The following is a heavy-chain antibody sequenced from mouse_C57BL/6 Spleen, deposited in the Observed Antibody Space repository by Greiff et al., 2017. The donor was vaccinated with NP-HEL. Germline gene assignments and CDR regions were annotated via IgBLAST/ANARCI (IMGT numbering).Heavy chain of an antibody. CDR1: GFTFSDYY. D-gene: IGHD4-1*01. J-gene: IGHJ1*03. CDR3: ARDRELGRVYWYFDV. V-gene: IGHV5-16*01. Sequence: EVKLVESEGGLVQPGSSMKLSCTASGFTFSDYYMAWVRQVPEKGLEWVANINYDGSSTYYLDSLKSRFIISRDNAKNILYLQMSSLKSEDTATYYCARDRELGRVYWYFDVWGTGTTVTVSS. CDR2: INYDGSST.